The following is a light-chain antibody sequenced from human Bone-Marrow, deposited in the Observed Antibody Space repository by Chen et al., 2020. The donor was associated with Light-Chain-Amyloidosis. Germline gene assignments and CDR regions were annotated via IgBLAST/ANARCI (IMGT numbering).Light chain of an antibody. CDR1: SGNSNYA. CDR2: LNSDGSH. J-gene: IGLJ3*02. V-gene: IGLV4-69*01. Sequence: QLVVTQSPSASASLGASAKLTCTLSSGNSNYAVAWHQQQPEKGPRYLMKLNSDGSHNKGDGIPDRFSGSSSGAERYLTISSLQSEDEADYFCQTWGTGIQVFGGGTKLTVL. CDR3: QTWGTGIQV.